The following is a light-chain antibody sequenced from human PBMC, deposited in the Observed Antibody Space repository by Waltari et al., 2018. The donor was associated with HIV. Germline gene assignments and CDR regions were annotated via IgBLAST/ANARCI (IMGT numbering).Light chain of an antibody. CDR1: QSVSSSY. CDR2: GAS. Sequence: EFVLTQSPDTLSLYPGERATLSCRASQSVSSSYLAWYQQRPGQAPRLLIYGASSRAAGIPDRFTGSGSGTDFTLTISRLESEDFAVYYCQHFDTSLPKYTFGQGTKLEIK. J-gene: IGKJ2*01. CDR3: QHFDTSLPKYT. V-gene: IGKV3-20*01.